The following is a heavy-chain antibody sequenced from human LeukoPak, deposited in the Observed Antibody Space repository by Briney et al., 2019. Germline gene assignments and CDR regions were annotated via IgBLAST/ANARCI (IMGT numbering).Heavy chain of an antibody. Sequence: SETLSLTCTVSGGSISSGDYYWSWIRQPPGKGLEWIGYIYYSGSTYYNPSLKSRVTISVDTSKNQFSLKLSSVTAADTAVYYCARDSIAGYSLSWWGQGTLVTVSS. CDR1: GGSISSGDYY. D-gene: IGHD3-9*01. V-gene: IGHV4-30-4*08. CDR3: ARDSIAGYSLSW. CDR2: IYYSGST. J-gene: IGHJ4*02.